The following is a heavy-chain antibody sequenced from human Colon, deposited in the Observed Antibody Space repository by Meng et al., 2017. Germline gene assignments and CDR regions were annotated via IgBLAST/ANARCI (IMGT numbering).Heavy chain of an antibody. V-gene: IGHV3-23*04. D-gene: IGHD3-16*01. J-gene: IGHJ4*02. CDR2: ISGSGINT. CDR1: GFTFSSYA. CDR3: DGADF. Sequence: VQLVESGGTLVTPGGSLRLSCAASGFTFSSYAMSWARQVPGKGLEWVSTISGSGINTHYADSVKGRFTISRDNSNNALYLQMNNLRAEDTAVYYCDGADFWGQGTLVTVSS.